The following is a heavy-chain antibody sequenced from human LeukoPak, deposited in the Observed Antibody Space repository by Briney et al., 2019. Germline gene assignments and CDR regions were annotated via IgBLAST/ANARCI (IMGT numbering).Heavy chain of an antibody. V-gene: IGHV1-2*02. D-gene: IGHD6-13*01. Sequence: ASVKVSCKASGYTFTGYYMHWVRQAPGRGLERMGWINPNSGGTNYAQKFQGRVTMTRDTSISTAYMELSRLRSDDTAVYYCARVDSSSWYGAHFDYWGQGTLVTVSS. CDR3: ARVDSSSWYGAHFDY. CDR1: GYTFTGYY. CDR2: INPNSGGT. J-gene: IGHJ4*02.